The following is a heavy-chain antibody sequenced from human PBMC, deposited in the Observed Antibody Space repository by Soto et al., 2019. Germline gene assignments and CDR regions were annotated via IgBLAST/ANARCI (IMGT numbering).Heavy chain of an antibody. CDR2: ISTYNGNT. D-gene: IGHD6-19*01. Sequence: QVQLVQSGAEVKKPGASVKVSCKASGYTFTTYGITWVRQAPGQGLEWMGWISTYNGNTNYPQKLQGRVTMTQDTSTSTAYMELRSLRSDDTAVYYCARNSSGRYNWFDPWGQGTLVTVSS. V-gene: IGHV1-18*01. CDR3: ARNSSGRYNWFDP. CDR1: GYTFTTYG. J-gene: IGHJ5*02.